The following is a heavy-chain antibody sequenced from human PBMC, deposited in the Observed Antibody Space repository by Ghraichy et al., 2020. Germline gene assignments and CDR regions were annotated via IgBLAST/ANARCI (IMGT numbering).Heavy chain of an antibody. J-gene: IGHJ4*02. D-gene: IGHD2-2*01. V-gene: IGHV3-30*18. Sequence: GGSLRLSCAASGFTFSSYGMHWVRQAPGKGLEWVAVISYDGSNKYYADSVKGRFTISRDNSKNTLYLQMNSLRAEDTAVYYCAKVFGTSCYAGDYWGQGTLVTVSS. CDR3: AKVFGTSCYAGDY. CDR2: ISYDGSNK. CDR1: GFTFSSYG.